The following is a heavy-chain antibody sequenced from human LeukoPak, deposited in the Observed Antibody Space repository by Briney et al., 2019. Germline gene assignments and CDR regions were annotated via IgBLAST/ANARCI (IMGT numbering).Heavy chain of an antibody. CDR1: AFTFSNYA. CDR3: ARDLVECGGGSCPTQGAYGMDV. CDR2: ISYSGSDK. V-gene: IGHV3-30-3*01. J-gene: IGHJ6*02. Sequence: PGGSLRLSCAASAFTFSNYAMHWVRQAPGKGLEWVAVISYSGSDKNYADSVKGRFIISRDNSENTLYLQMNSLRAEDTAVYYCARDLVECGGGSCPTQGAYGMDVWGQGTTVTISS. D-gene: IGHD2-15*01.